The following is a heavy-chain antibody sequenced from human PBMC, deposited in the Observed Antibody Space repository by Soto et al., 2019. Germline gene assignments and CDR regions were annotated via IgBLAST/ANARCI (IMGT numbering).Heavy chain of an antibody. D-gene: IGHD6-13*01. V-gene: IGHV3-30*18. J-gene: IGHJ4*02. CDR2: ISYDGSNK. CDR3: AEDCIYRSTAPFDY. Sequence: GRSMRLSCAASGFTFSTYGMQWVRQDPGNGMEWVAVISYDGSNKYCADSVKGRFSISRDNSKYTLYLQLNSLRAADTSVYYCAEDCIYRSTAPFDYWGQGTLVTVFS. CDR1: GFTFSTYG.